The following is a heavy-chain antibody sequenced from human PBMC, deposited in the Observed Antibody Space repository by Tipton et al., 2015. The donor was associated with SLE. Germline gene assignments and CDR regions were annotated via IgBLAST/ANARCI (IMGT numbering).Heavy chain of an antibody. CDR1: GFTFSSYA. J-gene: IGHJ4*02. V-gene: IGHV3-23*01. CDR2: ISGSGGST. D-gene: IGHD4-17*01. CDR3: ARDDYGDYYGY. Sequence: SLRLSCAASGFTFSSYAMSWVRQAPGKGLEWVSAISGSGGSTYYADSVKGRFTISRDNSKNSLYLQMNSLRAEDTAVYYCARDDYGDYYGYWGQGTLVTVSS.